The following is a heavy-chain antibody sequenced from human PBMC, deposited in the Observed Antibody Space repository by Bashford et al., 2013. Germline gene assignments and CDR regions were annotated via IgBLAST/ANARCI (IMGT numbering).Heavy chain of an antibody. V-gene: IGHV4-59*12. CDR3: ARPGIAAAGHWFDP. CDR1: RGSISNYY. Sequence: SETLSLTCTVSRGSISNYYWSWIRQPPGKGLEWIGYVYDSGGTTYNPALKSRVTISLDTSKKQFSLKLSSVTAADTAVYYCARPGIAAAGHWFDPWGQGTLVTVSS. D-gene: IGHD6-13*01. CDR2: VYDSGGT. J-gene: IGHJ5*02.